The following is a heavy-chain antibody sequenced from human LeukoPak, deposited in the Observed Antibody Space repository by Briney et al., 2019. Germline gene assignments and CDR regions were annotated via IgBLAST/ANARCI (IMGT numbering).Heavy chain of an antibody. CDR3: ARVFGAVGY. V-gene: IGHV3-48*04. CDR1: GFSFRSYS. D-gene: IGHD3-3*01. J-gene: IGHJ4*02. CDR2: ISSGSFTT. Sequence: GGSLRLSCATSGFSFRSYSMNWVRQAPGKGLEWISYISSGSFTTYYADSVKGRFIISRDNAKNSLYLQMNSLRAEDTAVYYCARVFGAVGYWGQGTLVTVSS.